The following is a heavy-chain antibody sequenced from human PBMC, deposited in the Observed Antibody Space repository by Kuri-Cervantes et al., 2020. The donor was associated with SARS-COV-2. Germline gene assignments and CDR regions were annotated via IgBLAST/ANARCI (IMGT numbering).Heavy chain of an antibody. CDR3: ARETYSSGWFDAFDI. V-gene: IGHV4-39*07. Sequence: GSLRLSCTVSGGSISSSSYYWGWIRQPPGKGLEWIGSIYYSGSTNYNPSLKSRVTISVDTSKNQFSLKLSSVTAADTAVYYCARETYSSGWFDAFDIWGQGTMVTVSS. J-gene: IGHJ3*02. CDR1: GGSISSSSYY. D-gene: IGHD6-19*01. CDR2: IYYSGST.